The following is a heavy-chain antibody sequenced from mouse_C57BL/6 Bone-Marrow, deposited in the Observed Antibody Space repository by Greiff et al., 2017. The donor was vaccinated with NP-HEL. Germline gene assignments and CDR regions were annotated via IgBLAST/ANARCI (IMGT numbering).Heavy chain of an antibody. Sequence: GGGLVQPKGSLTLSCAASGFSFNTYAMNWVRQAPGKGLEWVARIRSKSNNYATYYADSVKDRFTISRDDSESMLYLQMNNLKTEDTAMYYCVSAWFAYWGQGTLVTVSA. CDR3: VSAWFAY. CDR2: IRSKSNNYAT. V-gene: IGHV10-1*01. CDR1: GFSFNTYA. J-gene: IGHJ3*01.